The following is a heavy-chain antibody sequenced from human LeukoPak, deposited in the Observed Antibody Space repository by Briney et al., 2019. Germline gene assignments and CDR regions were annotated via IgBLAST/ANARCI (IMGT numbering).Heavy chain of an antibody. D-gene: IGHD6-19*01. CDR1: GFTFSSYL. CDR2: ISNDGSNE. CDR3: ARSWIYSSGPEW. V-gene: IGHV3-30-3*01. Sequence: GGSLRLSCAGSGFTFSSYLMHWVRQAPGKGLEWMALISNDGSNEYYADSVKGRFTISRDNSKNTLYLQMNSLRPEDTAIYYCARSWIYSSGPEWWGQGTLVTVSS. J-gene: IGHJ4*02.